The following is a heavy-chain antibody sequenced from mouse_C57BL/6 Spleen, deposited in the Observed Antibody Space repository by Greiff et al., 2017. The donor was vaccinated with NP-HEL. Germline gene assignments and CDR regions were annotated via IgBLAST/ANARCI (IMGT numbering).Heavy chain of an antibody. J-gene: IGHJ1*03. CDR1: GFTFSSYA. V-gene: IGHV5-4*03. CDR2: ISDGGSYT. CDR3: AKGGYWYFDV. Sequence: EVKVEESGGGLVKPGGSLKLSCAASGFTFSSYAMSWVRQTPEKRLEWVANISDGGSYTYYPDNVKGRFTISRDNAQNNLYLQMSHLKSEDTAIYYCAKGGYWYFDVWGTGTTVTVSS.